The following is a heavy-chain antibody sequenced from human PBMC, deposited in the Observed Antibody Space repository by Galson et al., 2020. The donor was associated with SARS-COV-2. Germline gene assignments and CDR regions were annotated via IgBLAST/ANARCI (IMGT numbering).Heavy chain of an antibody. Sequence: ETSETLSLTCTVSGGSISSGGYYWSWIRQHPGKGLEWIGYIYYSGSTYYNPSLKSRVTISVDTSKNQFSLKLSSVTAADTAVYYCARGRITMIVVVKQMDVWGQGTTVTVS. J-gene: IGHJ6*02. V-gene: IGHV4-31*03. CDR3: ARGRITMIVVVKQMDV. CDR1: GGSISSGGYY. D-gene: IGHD3-22*01. CDR2: IYYSGST.